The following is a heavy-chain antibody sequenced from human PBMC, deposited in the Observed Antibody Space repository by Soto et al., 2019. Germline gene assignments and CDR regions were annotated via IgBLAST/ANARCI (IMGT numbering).Heavy chain of an antibody. J-gene: IGHJ5*02. CDR2: INPHGGST. V-gene: IGHV1-46*01. CDR3: ARSSGGNFGIIIEGSNWFDP. D-gene: IGHD3-3*01. CDR1: GDTFTSYY. Sequence: ASVKVSCKAPGDTFTSYYLNWVRQAPGQGLEWMGVINPHGGSTKYAQKFQGRVTMTRDTSRSTVYMELSSLRSDDTAIYYCARSSGGNFGIIIEGSNWFDPWGQGTLVTVSS.